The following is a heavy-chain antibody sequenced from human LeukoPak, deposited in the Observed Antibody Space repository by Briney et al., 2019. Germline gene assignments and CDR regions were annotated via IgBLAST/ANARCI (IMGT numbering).Heavy chain of an antibody. J-gene: IGHJ6*03. CDR1: GGSISSSSND. V-gene: IGHV4-39*01. D-gene: IGHD3-10*01. CDR2: VHYSEST. CDR3: ARHMVRGVIPYYMDV. Sequence: SETLSLTCTVPGGSISSSSNDWAWIRQPPGKGLEWFGSVHYSESTYYNPSLKSRVTISVDTSKNQFSLKLSSVTGADTSVYYCARHMVRGVIPYYMDVWGKGTTVTGSS.